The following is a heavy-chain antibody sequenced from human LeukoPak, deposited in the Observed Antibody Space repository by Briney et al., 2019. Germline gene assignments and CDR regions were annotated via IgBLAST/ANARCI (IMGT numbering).Heavy chain of an antibody. Sequence: ASVKVSCKASGGTFSSYAISWVRQAPGQGLEWMGWISAYNGNTNYAQKLQGRVTMTTDTSTSTAYMELRSLRSDDTAVYYCARDLRNVGATSPFMDVWAKGPRSPSP. D-gene: IGHD1-26*01. CDR3: ARDLRNVGATSPFMDV. V-gene: IGHV1-18*01. CDR1: GGTFSSYA. J-gene: IGHJ6*02. CDR2: ISAYNGNT.